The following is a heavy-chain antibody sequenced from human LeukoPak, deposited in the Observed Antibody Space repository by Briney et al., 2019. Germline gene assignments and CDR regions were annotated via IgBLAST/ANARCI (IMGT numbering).Heavy chain of an antibody. V-gene: IGHV4-39*01. D-gene: IGHD6-13*01. J-gene: IGHJ5*02. Sequence: LEWIGSIYYSGSTYYNPSLKSRVTISVDTSKNQFSLKLSSVTAADTAVYYCASSSWYGFDPWGQGTLVTVSS. CDR3: ASSSWYGFDP. CDR2: IYYSGST.